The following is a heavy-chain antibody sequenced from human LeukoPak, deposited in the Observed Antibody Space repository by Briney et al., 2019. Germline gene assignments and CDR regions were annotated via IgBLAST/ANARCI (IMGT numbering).Heavy chain of an antibody. J-gene: IGHJ5*02. D-gene: IGHD6-13*01. CDR2: IYYSGST. CDR3: ARHRWYSSSWYGNNWFDP. V-gene: IGHV4-39*01. CDR1: GGSISSSSYY. Sequence: PSETLSLTCTVSGGSISSSSYYWGWIRQPPGKGLEWIGSIYYSGSTYYNPSLKSRVTVSVDTSKNQFSLKLSSVTAADTAVYYCARHRWYSSSWYGNNWFDPWGQGTLVTVSS.